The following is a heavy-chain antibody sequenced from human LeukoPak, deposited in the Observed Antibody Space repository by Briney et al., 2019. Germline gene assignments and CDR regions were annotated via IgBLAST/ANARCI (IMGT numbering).Heavy chain of an antibody. V-gene: IGHV3-53*01. Sequence: GGPLRLSCAASGFTVSSNYMSWVRQAPGKGLEWVSIIYSGGSTYYADSVKGRFTISRDNSKNTLYLQMNSLRAEDTAVYYCARVDSSGYYDYWDQGTLVTVSS. J-gene: IGHJ4*02. CDR1: GFTVSSNY. CDR3: ARVDSSGYYDY. CDR2: IYSGGST. D-gene: IGHD3-22*01.